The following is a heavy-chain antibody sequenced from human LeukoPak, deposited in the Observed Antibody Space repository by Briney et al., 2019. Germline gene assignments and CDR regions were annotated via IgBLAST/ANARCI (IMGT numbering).Heavy chain of an antibody. Sequence: GGSLRLSCAASGFTFSSYAMHWVRQAPGKGLEWVAVISYDGSNKYYADSVKGRFTISRDNSKNTLYLQMNSLRAEDTAVYYCATYLTRLLSLEGYWGQGTLVTVSS. CDR2: ISYDGSNK. CDR1: GFTFSSYA. CDR3: ATYLTRLLSLEGY. V-gene: IGHV3-30-3*01. J-gene: IGHJ4*02. D-gene: IGHD3-22*01.